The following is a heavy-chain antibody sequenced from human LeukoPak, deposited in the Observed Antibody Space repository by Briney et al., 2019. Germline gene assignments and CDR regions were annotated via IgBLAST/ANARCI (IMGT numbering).Heavy chain of an antibody. Sequence: PSETLSLTCSVSGGSISSYYWSWIRQPPGKGLEWIGYIYYSGSTNYNPSLKSRVTISVTTSKNQFSLKLSPVTAADTAVYYCAREYTNAFDIWGQGTMVTVSS. D-gene: IGHD1-1*01. J-gene: IGHJ3*02. V-gene: IGHV4-59*01. CDR2: IYYSGST. CDR1: GGSISSYY. CDR3: AREYTNAFDI.